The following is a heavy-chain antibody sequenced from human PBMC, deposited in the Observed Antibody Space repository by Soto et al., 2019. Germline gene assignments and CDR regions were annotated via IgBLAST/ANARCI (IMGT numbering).Heavy chain of an antibody. D-gene: IGHD3-22*01. J-gene: IGHJ5*02. CDR3: ARELTVNRRFDP. Sequence: SETLSLTCTVSGGSISSGGYYWSWIRQHPGKGLEWIGYIYYSGSTYYNPSLKSRVTISVDTSKNQFSLKLSSVTAADTAVYYCARELTVNRRFDPWGQGTLVTVSS. CDR1: GGSISSGGYY. V-gene: IGHV4-31*03. CDR2: IYYSGST.